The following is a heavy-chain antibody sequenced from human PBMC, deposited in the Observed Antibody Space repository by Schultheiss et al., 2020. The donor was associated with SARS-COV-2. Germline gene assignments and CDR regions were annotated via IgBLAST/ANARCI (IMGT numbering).Heavy chain of an antibody. Sequence: GGSLRLSCAASGFTFSSYGMHWVRQAPCKGLEWVAAISGSGGVLRVYADSVKGRFSISRDDSKNTVYLQMDSLRAEDTAVYYCVKDGGESLRADCSSTSCYGYYYYGMDVWGQGTTVTVSS. V-gene: IGHV3-NL1*01. D-gene: IGHD2-2*01. CDR1: GFTFSSYG. CDR3: VKDGGESLRADCSSTSCYGYYYYGMDV. CDR2: ISGSGGVLR. J-gene: IGHJ6*02.